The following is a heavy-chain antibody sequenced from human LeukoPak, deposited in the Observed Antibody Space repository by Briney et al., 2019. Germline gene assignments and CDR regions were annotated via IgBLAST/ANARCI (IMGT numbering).Heavy chain of an antibody. CDR3: ASNYYDSSGYYTDGVY. Sequence: PGGSLRLSCAASGFTFSSYGMHWVRQAPGKGLEWVAVISYDGSNKYYADSVKGRFTISRDNSKNMLYLQVNSLRAEDTAVYYCASNYYDSSGYYTDGVYWGQGTLVTVSS. D-gene: IGHD3-22*01. V-gene: IGHV3-30*03. J-gene: IGHJ4*02. CDR1: GFTFSSYG. CDR2: ISYDGSNK.